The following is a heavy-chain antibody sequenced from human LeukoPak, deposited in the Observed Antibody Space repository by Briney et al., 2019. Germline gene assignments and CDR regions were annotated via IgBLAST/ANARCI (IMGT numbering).Heavy chain of an antibody. J-gene: IGHJ4*02. V-gene: IGHV1-2*02. CDR3: ARRSKLDY. CDR2: LNPNSGDT. Sequence: ASVKVSCKASGYTFTGYYMHWVRQAPGQGLEWMGWLNPNSGDTNYAQKFQGRVTMTRDTSISTAYMELSSLTSDDTAVYYCARRSKLDYWGQGTLVTVSS. CDR1: GYTFTGYY.